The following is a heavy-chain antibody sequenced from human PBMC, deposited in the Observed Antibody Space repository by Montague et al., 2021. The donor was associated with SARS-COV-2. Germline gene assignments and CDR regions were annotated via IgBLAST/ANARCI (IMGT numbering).Heavy chain of an antibody. J-gene: IGHJ4*02. D-gene: IGHD1-26*01. V-gene: IGHV4-4*07. CDR2: IYASGNT. CDR1: GGSISNYY. CDR3: ARKGSGRPDLAY. Sequence: SETLSLTCTVSGGSISNYYWSWIRQPAGKGLEWIGRIYASGNTNYNPSLKSRVTMSVDTSKDQFSLKLSSVTAADTAIYYCARKGSGRPDLAYWGQGTLVTVSS.